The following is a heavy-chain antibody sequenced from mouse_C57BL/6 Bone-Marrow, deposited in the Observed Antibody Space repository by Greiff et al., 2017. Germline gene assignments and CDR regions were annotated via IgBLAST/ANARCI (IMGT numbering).Heavy chain of an antibody. CDR1: GYAFSSYW. Sequence: VQLQQSGAELVKPGASVKISCKASGYAFSSYWMNWVKQRPGKGLEWIGQIYPGDGDTNYNGKFKGKATLTADKSSSTAYMQLSSLTSEDSAVYFCASYGRSYYWYFDVWGTGTTVTVSS. CDR3: ASYGRSYYWYFDV. CDR2: IYPGDGDT. J-gene: IGHJ1*03. D-gene: IGHD1-1*01. V-gene: IGHV1-80*01.